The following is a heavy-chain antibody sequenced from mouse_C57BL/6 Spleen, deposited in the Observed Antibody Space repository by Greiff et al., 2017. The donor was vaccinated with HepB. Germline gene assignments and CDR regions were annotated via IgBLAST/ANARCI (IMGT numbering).Heavy chain of an antibody. J-gene: IGHJ3*01. V-gene: IGHV1-69*01. Sequence: QVQLQQPGAELVMPGASVKLSCKASGYTFTSYWMHWVKQRPGQGLEWIGEIDPSDSYTNYNQKFKGKSTLTVDKSSSTAYMQLSSLTSEDSAVYYCARWGYYYGSSQQAWFAYWGQGTLVTVSA. CDR1: GYTFTSYW. D-gene: IGHD1-1*01. CDR3: ARWGYYYGSSQQAWFAY. CDR2: IDPSDSYT.